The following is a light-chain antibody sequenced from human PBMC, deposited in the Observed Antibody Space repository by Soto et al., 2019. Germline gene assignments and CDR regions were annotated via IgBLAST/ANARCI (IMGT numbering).Light chain of an antibody. CDR3: QQFNSYPIT. Sequence: AIQLTQSPSSLSASVGDRVTITCRASQDIRGALAWYQQKPGKAPKILIYDVSILESGVPSRFSGSSSGTDFTLTISSLQPGDFATYYCQQFNSYPITFGQGTLLEIK. CDR2: DVS. J-gene: IGKJ5*01. CDR1: QDIRGA. V-gene: IGKV1-13*02.